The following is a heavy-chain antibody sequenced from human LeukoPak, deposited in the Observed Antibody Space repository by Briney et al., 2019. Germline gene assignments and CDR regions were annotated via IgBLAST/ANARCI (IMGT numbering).Heavy chain of an antibody. CDR2: IYPGDSDT. V-gene: IGHV5-51*01. D-gene: IGHD1-1*01. Sequence: GESLKISCKGSGYSFTSYWIGWVRQMPGKGLEWMGIIYPGDSDTRYSPSFQGQVTISDDKSINTAYLQWSSLKASDTAMYYCARPLWKDRKYYYYMDVWGKGTTVTVSS. CDR1: GYSFTSYW. J-gene: IGHJ6*03. CDR3: ARPLWKDRKYYYYMDV.